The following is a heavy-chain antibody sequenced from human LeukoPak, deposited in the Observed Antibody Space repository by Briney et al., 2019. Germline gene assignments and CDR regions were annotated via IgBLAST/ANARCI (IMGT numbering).Heavy chain of an antibody. CDR2: TSERGGST. Sequence: GGSLRLSCAASGFTFSSYGMTWVGQAPGKGLEWVSATSERGGSTYYAGSVKGRSTISRDNSKKTLNLHVKSLRAEDTAGCYAAKYGLAGSGSYHDASDIWGQGTMVTVSS. CDR3: AKYGLAGSGSYHDASDI. CDR1: GFTFSSYG. V-gene: IGHV3-23*01. J-gene: IGHJ3*02. D-gene: IGHD3-10*01.